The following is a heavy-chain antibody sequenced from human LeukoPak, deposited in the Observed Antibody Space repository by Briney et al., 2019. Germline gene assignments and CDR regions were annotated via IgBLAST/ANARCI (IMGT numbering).Heavy chain of an antibody. Sequence: SETLSLTCTVSGGSISSSSYYWGWIRQPPGKGLEWIGSIYYSGSTYYNPSLKSRVTISVDTSKNQFSLKLSSVTAADTAVYYCARVRLLWFGEPQYYFDYWGQGTLVTVSS. J-gene: IGHJ4*02. CDR2: IYYSGST. CDR3: ARVRLLWFGEPQYYFDY. D-gene: IGHD3-10*01. CDR1: GGSISSSSYY. V-gene: IGHV4-39*07.